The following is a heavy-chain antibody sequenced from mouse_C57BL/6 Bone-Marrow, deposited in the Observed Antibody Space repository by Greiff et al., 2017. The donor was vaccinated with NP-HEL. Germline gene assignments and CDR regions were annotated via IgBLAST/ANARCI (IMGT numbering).Heavy chain of an antibody. CDR2: IYPGDGDT. D-gene: IGHD1-1*01. CDR3: ATAHYYGSSYVEWYFDV. Sequence: QVQLKESGAELVKPGASVKISCKASGYAFSSYWMNWVKQRPGKGLEWIGQIYPGDGDTNYNGKFKGKATLTADKSSSTAYMQLSSLTSEDSAVYFCATAHYYGSSYVEWYFDVWGTGTTVTVSS. CDR1: GYAFSSYW. V-gene: IGHV1-80*01. J-gene: IGHJ1*03.